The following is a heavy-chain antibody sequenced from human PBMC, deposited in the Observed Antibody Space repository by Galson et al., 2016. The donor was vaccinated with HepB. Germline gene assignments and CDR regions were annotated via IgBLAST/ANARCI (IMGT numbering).Heavy chain of an antibody. Sequence: SLRLSCATSGFTFDLYAMHWVRQAPGKGLEWVALISDDGSNKYYADSVKGRFTISRDNSKKTLYLQMNSLRTDDTAVYFCAKERMNVRTGLRWGLDVWGRGTTVTVSS. J-gene: IGHJ6*02. D-gene: IGHD3-16*01. CDR3: AKERMNVRTGLRWGLDV. V-gene: IGHV3-30*04. CDR1: GFTFDLYA. CDR2: ISDDGSNK.